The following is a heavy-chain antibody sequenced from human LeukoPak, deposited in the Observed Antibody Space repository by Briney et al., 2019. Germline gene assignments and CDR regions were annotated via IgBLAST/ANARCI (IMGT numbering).Heavy chain of an antibody. CDR3: ARGGDSSNWYPGYFDY. CDR1: GFTFSNYW. CDR2: IKSDGSST. D-gene: IGHD6-13*01. V-gene: IGHV3-74*01. Sequence: GGSLRLSCAASGFTFSNYWMHWVRQAPGKGRVWVSRIKSDGSSTEYADSVQGRFTISRKNGKNTLYVQMNSLRAEDTAVYYCARGGDSSNWYPGYFDYWGQGALVTVPS. J-gene: IGHJ4*02.